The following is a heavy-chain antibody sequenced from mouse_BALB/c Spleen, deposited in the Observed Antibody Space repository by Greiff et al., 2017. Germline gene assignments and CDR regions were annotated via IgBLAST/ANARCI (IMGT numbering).Heavy chain of an antibody. CDR1: GYNFTSYW. CDR2: IYPGSGST. D-gene: IGHD2-1*01. CDR3: ASYGNYAYAMDY. J-gene: IGHJ4*01. Sequence: QVQLQQPGAELVKPGTSVKLSCKASGYNFTSYWINWVKLRPGQGLEWIGDIYPGSGSTNYNEKFKSKATLTVDTSSSTAYMQLSSLASEDSALYYCASYGNYAYAMDYWGQGTSVTVSS. V-gene: IGHV1-55*01.